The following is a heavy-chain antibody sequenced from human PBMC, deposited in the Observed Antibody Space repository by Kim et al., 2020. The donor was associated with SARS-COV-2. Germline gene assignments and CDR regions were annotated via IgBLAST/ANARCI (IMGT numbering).Heavy chain of an antibody. CDR3: AREDSSGHYWYFDL. V-gene: IGHV3-74*01. D-gene: IGHD3-22*01. Sequence: ADSVKGRFTISRDNAKNTLFLQMNSLRAEDTAVYYCAREDSSGHYWYFDLWGRGTLVTVSS. J-gene: IGHJ2*01.